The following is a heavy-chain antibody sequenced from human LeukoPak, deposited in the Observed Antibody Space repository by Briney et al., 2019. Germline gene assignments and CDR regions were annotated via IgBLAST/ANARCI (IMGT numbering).Heavy chain of an antibody. CDR3: ARAPHVGLAYFDY. V-gene: IGHV3-66*02. J-gene: IGHJ4*02. CDR2: IYSGGST. Sequence: GGSLRLSCAVSGITLSNYGMSWVRQAPGKGLEWVSVIYSGGSTYYADSVKGRFTISRDNSKNTLYLQMNSLRAEDTAVYYCARAPHVGLAYFDYWGQGTLVTVSS. D-gene: IGHD6-19*01. CDR1: GITLSNYG.